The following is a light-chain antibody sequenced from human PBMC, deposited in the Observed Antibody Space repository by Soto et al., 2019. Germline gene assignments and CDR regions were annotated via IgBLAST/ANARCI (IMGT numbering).Light chain of an antibody. CDR3: QQYGSSPPYT. J-gene: IGKJ2*01. CDR1: QSVSSSY. V-gene: IGKV3-20*01. Sequence: IVVTQSPGIPSFSPGERATLSCTAGQSVSSSYLAWYQQKPGQAPRLLIYGASNRATGIPDRFSGSGSGTDFTLTISILEHEDSAGYYCQQYGSSPPYTFGQGTKLEIK. CDR2: GAS.